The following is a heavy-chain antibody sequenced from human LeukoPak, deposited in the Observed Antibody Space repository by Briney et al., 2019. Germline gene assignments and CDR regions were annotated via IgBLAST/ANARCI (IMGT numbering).Heavy chain of an antibody. V-gene: IGHV4-31*03. CDR2: IYDSGST. Sequence: PSETLSLTCTVSGGSISSGGYYWSWVRQHPGKGLEWIGYIYDSGSTYYNPSLKSRVTISVDTSKNQFSLKLSSVTAADTAVYYCVRGTRDYYGSGSYSGSDYWGQGTLVTVSS. D-gene: IGHD3-10*01. J-gene: IGHJ4*02. CDR3: VRGTRDYYGSGSYSGSDY. CDR1: GGSISSGGYY.